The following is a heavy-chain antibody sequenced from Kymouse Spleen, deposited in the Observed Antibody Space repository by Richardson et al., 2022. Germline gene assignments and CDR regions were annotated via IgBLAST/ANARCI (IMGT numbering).Heavy chain of an antibody. V-gene: IGHV3-33*01. CDR3: ARDVDGYNDFDY. Sequence: QVQLVESGGGVVQPGRSLRLSCAASGFTFSSYGMHWVRQAPGKGLEWVAVIWYDGSNKYYADSVKGRFTISRDNSKNTLYLQMNSLRAEDTAVYYCARDVDGYNDFDYWGQGTLVTVSS. D-gene: IGHD5-24*01. CDR2: IWYDGSNK. J-gene: IGHJ4*02. CDR1: GFTFSSYG.